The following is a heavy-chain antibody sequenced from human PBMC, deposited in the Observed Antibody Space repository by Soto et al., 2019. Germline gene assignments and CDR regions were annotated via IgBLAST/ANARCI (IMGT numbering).Heavy chain of an antibody. CDR3: ARQGYYDILTGYPLGFDY. CDR2: IYYSGST. Sequence: SDTLSLTCTVSGGSISSYDWSWIRQPPGKGLEWIGYIYYSGSTNYNPSLKSRVTISVDTSKNQFSLKLSSVTAADTAVYYCARQGYYDILTGYPLGFDYWGQGTLVTVSS. J-gene: IGHJ4*02. D-gene: IGHD3-9*01. V-gene: IGHV4-59*08. CDR1: GGSISSYD.